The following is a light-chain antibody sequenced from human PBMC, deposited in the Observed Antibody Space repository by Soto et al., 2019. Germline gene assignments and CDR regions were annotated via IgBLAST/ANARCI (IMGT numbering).Light chain of an antibody. Sequence: EIVLTQSPATLSLSPGARATLSCRASQSVSSNLAWYQQKPGQAPRLLIYGASTRATGIPARFSGSGSGTEFTLTISSLQSEDFAVYYCQQYNNWPQTFGQGTKVDIK. CDR2: GAS. CDR3: QQYNNWPQT. J-gene: IGKJ1*01. V-gene: IGKV3-15*01. CDR1: QSVSSN.